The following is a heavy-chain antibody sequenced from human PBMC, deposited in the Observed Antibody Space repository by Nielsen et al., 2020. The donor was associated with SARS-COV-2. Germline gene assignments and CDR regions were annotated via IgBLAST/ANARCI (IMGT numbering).Heavy chain of an antibody. CDR2: IYHSGST. V-gene: IGHV4-4*02. CDR3: ASQPEFDSSGYYYVPWFDP. D-gene: IGHD3-22*01. Sequence: SETLSLTCAVSGGSISSSNWWSWVRQPPGKGLEWIGEIYHSGSTNYNPSLKSRVTISVDKSKNQFSLKLSSVTAADTAVYYCASQPEFDSSGYYYVPWFDPWGQGTLVTVSS. CDR1: GGSISSSNW. J-gene: IGHJ5*02.